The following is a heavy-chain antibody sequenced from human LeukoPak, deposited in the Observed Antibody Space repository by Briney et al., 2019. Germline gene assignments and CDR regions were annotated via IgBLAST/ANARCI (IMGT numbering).Heavy chain of an antibody. J-gene: IGHJ4*02. CDR2: ISGSGGST. V-gene: IGHV3-23*01. CDR3: AKAPVAYYYDSSGYYLGFDY. D-gene: IGHD3-22*01. Sequence: GGSRRLSCAASGFTFSSYAMSWVRQAPGKGLEWVSTISGSGGSTYYADSVKGRFTISRDNSKNTLYLQMNSLRAEDTAVYYCAKAPVAYYYDSSGYYLGFDYWGQGTLVTVSS. CDR1: GFTFSSYA.